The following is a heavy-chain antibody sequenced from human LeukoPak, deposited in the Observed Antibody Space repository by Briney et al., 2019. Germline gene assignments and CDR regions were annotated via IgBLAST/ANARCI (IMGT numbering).Heavy chain of an antibody. CDR2: INHSGST. Sequence: SETLSLTSAVYGGSFSGYYWSWIRQPPGKGLEWIGEINHSGSTHYNPSLKSRVTISVDTSKNQFSLKLSSVTAADTAVYYCARGGPTGYVHWGQGTLVTVSS. V-gene: IGHV4-34*01. CDR1: GGSFSGYY. D-gene: IGHD5-12*01. J-gene: IGHJ4*02. CDR3: ARGGPTGYVH.